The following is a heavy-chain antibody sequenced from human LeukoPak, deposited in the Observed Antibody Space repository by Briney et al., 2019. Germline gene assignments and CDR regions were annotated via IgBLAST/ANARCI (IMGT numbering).Heavy chain of an antibody. CDR1: GYTLTELS. CDR3: ATFRAQLVNYGMDV. J-gene: IGHJ6*02. CDR2: FDPEDGET. D-gene: IGHD6-13*01. Sequence: ASVTVSCKVSGYTLTELSMHWVRQAPGKGLEWMGGFDPEDGETIYAQKFQGRVTMTEDTSTDTAYMELSSLRSEDTAVYYCATFRAQLVNYGMDVWGQGTTVTVPS. V-gene: IGHV1-24*01.